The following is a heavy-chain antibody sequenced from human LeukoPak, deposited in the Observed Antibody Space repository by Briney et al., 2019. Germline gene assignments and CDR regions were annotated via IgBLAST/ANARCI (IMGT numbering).Heavy chain of an antibody. Sequence: PSETLSLTCTVSGGSISSGDYYWSWIRQPPGKGLEWIGYIYYSGSTYYNPSLKSRVTISVDTSKNQFSLKLSSVTAADTAVYYCARSAGTALLIDYWGQGTLVTVSS. V-gene: IGHV4-30-4*02. D-gene: IGHD6-19*01. CDR2: IYYSGST. CDR3: ARSAGTALLIDY. CDR1: GGSISSGDYY. J-gene: IGHJ4*02.